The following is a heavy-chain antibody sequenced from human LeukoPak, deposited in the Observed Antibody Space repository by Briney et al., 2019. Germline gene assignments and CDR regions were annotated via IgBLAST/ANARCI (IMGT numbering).Heavy chain of an antibody. Sequence: ASVKVSXKASGYTFTGYYMHWVRQAPGQGLEWMGWVNPNSGGTNYAQKFQGRVTMTRDTSISTAYMELSRLRSDDTAVYYCARGRRASGSPYFDYWGQGTLVTVSS. CDR2: VNPNSGGT. D-gene: IGHD1-26*01. CDR3: ARGRRASGSPYFDY. CDR1: GYTFTGYY. J-gene: IGHJ4*02. V-gene: IGHV1-2*02.